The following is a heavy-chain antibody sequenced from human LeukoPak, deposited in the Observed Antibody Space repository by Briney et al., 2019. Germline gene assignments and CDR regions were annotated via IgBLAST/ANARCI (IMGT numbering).Heavy chain of an antibody. CDR2: ISSDGSNI. J-gene: IGHJ4*02. CDR3: ARAVRWRMEYYFDY. CDR1: GFTFSSYW. V-gene: IGHV3-74*01. D-gene: IGHD3-3*01. Sequence: HSGGALRISCAAPGFTFSSYWLHRVRPTPGKGLVWVSRISSDGSNIIYADSVKGRFTISRDNAKNTLYLQMNSLRAEDTAVFYCARAVRWRMEYYFDYWGQGTLVTVSS.